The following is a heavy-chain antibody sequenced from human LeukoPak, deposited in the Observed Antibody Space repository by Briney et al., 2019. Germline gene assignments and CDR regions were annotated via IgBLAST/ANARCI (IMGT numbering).Heavy chain of an antibody. CDR1: GFTFSNYG. CDR2: ISHSGSL. D-gene: IGHD5-24*01. Sequence: GGSLRLSCAGSGFTFSNYGMNWVRQAPGKGLEWVSIISHSGSLSYEDSVKGRFTISRDNSMNTLFLQMSSLRAEDTAIYYCAKELTERWLIDAFDIWGQGTVVTVSS. J-gene: IGHJ3*02. CDR3: AKELTERWLIDAFDI. V-gene: IGHV3-23*01.